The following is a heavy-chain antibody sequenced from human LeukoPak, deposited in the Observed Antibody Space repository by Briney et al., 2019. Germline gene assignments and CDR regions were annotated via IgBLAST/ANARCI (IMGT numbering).Heavy chain of an antibody. CDR1: GYSMSSGDY. CDR2: IYHSGST. CDR3: ARTYYYDSSGSIRFDP. J-gene: IGHJ5*02. D-gene: IGHD3-22*01. Sequence: SETLSLTCAVSGYSMSSGDYWGWIRQPPGKGLERIGSIYHSGSTHYNPPLKSRVTISVDTSKNQYSLKLSSVTAADTAVYYCARTYYYDSSGSIRFDPWGQGTLVTVSS. V-gene: IGHV4-38-2*01.